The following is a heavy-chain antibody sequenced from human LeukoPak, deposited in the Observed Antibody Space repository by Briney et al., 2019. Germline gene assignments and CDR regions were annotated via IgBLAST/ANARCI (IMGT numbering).Heavy chain of an antibody. CDR1: GFTFSTYS. J-gene: IGHJ4*02. Sequence: GGSLRLSCAASGFTFSTYSMNWVRQAPGKGLEWISYISVSRSTIYYADSVKGRFTISRDNAKNSLYLQMNSLRAEDTAVYYCARDRWGFFESWGQGTLVTVSS. V-gene: IGHV3-48*01. CDR3: ARDRWGFFES. CDR2: ISVSRSTI. D-gene: IGHD3-3*01.